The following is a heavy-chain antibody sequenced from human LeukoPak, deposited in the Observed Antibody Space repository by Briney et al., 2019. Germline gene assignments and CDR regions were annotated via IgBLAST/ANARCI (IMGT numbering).Heavy chain of an antibody. CDR3: ARAQTYGDSRLLLDY. CDR1: GSTFSSLA. D-gene: IGHD2-21*02. J-gene: IGHJ4*02. CDR2: INWNGGST. V-gene: IGHV3-20*04. Sequence: PGGSLRLSCAASGSTFSSLAMTWVRQAPGKGLEWVSGINWNGGSTGYADSVEGRFTISRDNAKNSQYLQMNSLRVEDTALYYCARAQTYGDSRLLLDYWGQGTLVTVSS.